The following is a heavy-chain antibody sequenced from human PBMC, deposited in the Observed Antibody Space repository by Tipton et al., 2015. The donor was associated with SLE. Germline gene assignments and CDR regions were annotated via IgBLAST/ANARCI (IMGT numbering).Heavy chain of an antibody. Sequence: GLVKPSETLSLTCAVYGGSFSGYYWSWIRQPPGKGLEWIGEINHSGSTNYNPSLKSRVTISVDTSKNQFSLKLSSVTAADTAVYYCARNSITNAFDIWGQGTLVTVSS. D-gene: IGHD2/OR15-2a*01. CDR1: GGSFSGYY. V-gene: IGHV4-34*01. CDR2: INHSGST. J-gene: IGHJ4*02. CDR3: ARNSITNAFDI.